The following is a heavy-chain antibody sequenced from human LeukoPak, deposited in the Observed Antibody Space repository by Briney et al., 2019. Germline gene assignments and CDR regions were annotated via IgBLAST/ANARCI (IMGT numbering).Heavy chain of an antibody. Sequence: PSETLSLTCSVSGDSISTYHWNWIRQPPGKGLEWIGYIHHSGSTDYNPSLKSRVTISMDASKNQFSLKLTSVTAADTAVCYCVRGFPVTQSFYFDYWGQGTLVPVSS. CDR1: GDSISTYH. V-gene: IGHV4-59*01. J-gene: IGHJ4*02. D-gene: IGHD4-17*01. CDR3: VRGFPVTQSFYFDY. CDR2: IHHSGST.